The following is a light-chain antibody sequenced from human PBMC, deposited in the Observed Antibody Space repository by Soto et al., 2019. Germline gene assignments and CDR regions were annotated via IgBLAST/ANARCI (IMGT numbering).Light chain of an antibody. CDR3: QQYGSSPPLS. Sequence: EIVLTQSPGTLSLSPGERATLSCRASQSVSSSYLAWYQQKPGQAPRLLIYGASSRATGIRDRFSGSGSGTDFTLTISRLEPEDFAVYYCQQYGSSPPLSFGGGTKVDIK. J-gene: IGKJ4*01. CDR1: QSVSSSY. V-gene: IGKV3-20*01. CDR2: GAS.